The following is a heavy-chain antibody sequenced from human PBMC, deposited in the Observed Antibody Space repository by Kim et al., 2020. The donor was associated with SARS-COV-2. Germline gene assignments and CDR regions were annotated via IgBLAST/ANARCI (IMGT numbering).Heavy chain of an antibody. CDR2: IYSGGSST. J-gene: IGHJ4*02. V-gene: IGHV3-23*03. CDR1: GFTFSSYA. Sequence: GGSLRLSCAASGFTFSSYAMSWVRQAPGKGLEWVSVIYSGGSSTYYADSVKGRFTISRDNSKNTLYLQMNSLRAEDTAVYYCAKAKGGYSYGAFDYWGQGTLVTVSS. D-gene: IGHD5-18*01. CDR3: AKAKGGYSYGAFDY.